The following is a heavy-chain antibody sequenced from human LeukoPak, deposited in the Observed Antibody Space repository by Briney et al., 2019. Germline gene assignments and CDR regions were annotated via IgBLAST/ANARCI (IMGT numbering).Heavy chain of an antibody. V-gene: IGHV4-4*07. D-gene: IGHD3-9*01. CDR3: ARSKDILTGYCFDY. CDR2: IYTSGST. CDR1: GGSISNFY. Sequence: SETLSLTCTVSGGSISNFYWSWIRQPAGKGLEWIGRIYTSGSTNYNPSLKSRVTISVDKSKNQFSLKLSSVTAADTAVYYCARSKDILTGYCFDYWGQGTLVTVSS. J-gene: IGHJ4*02.